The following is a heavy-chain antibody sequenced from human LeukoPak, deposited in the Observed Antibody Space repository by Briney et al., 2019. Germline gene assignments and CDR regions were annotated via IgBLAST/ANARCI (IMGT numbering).Heavy chain of an antibody. V-gene: IGHV3-21*04. CDR3: ARRAGAYSHPYDY. D-gene: IGHD4/OR15-4a*01. CDR2: ISAGNYV. CDR1: GFTFSGYS. Sequence: GGSLRLSCVASGFTFSGYSLSWVRQAPGKGLEWVSSISAGNYVYYADAVEGRFTTSRDNAKNSVFLQMNSLRAEDTAVYYCARRAGAYSHPYDYWGQGTLVTVSS. J-gene: IGHJ4*02.